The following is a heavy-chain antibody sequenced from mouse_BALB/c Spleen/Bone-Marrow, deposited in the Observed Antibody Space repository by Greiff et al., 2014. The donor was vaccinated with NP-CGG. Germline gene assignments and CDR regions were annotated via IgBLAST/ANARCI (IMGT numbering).Heavy chain of an antibody. V-gene: IGHV5-9*02. CDR1: GFAFSSYD. CDR2: IRSGGTDT. Sequence: EVMLVESGGGLVKPGGSLKLSCAASGFAFSSYDMSWVRQTPEKRLEWAATIRSGGTDTYYSDSVKGRITISRDNARNTLYLQMSSLRSEDTALYYCARRRGYDYVFDYWGQGTTLTVSS. CDR3: ARRRGYDYVFDY. J-gene: IGHJ2*01. D-gene: IGHD2-4*01.